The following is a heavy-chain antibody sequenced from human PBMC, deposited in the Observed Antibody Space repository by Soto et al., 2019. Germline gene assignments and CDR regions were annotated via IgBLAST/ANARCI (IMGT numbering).Heavy chain of an antibody. CDR2: IIPVFGSA. CDR3: SAGSPDVAVSTTPGAY. Sequence: QVHLAQSGAEVKKPGSSVKLSCRASGDTFSNYAIKWVRQAPGQGLEWMGGIIPVFGSANYAQRFRGRVTITADGSTRTVYMEMSSLGSQDTAVYYYSAGSPDVAVSTTPGAYWGQGTLVTVSS. CDR1: GDTFSNYA. J-gene: IGHJ4*02. D-gene: IGHD6-25*01. V-gene: IGHV1-69*01.